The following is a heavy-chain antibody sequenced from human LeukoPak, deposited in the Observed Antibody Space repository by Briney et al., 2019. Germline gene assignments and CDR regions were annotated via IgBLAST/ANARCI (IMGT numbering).Heavy chain of an antibody. CDR2: INPNSGGT. Sequence: ASVEVSCKASGYTFTGYYMHWVRQAPGQGLEWMGWINPNSGGTNYAQKFQGRVTMTRDTSISTAYMELSRLRSDDTAVYYCARVRQAVRYCSGGSCYFLLYWGQGTLVTVSS. V-gene: IGHV1-2*02. J-gene: IGHJ4*02. D-gene: IGHD2-15*01. CDR1: GYTFTGYY. CDR3: ARVRQAVRYCSGGSCYFLLY.